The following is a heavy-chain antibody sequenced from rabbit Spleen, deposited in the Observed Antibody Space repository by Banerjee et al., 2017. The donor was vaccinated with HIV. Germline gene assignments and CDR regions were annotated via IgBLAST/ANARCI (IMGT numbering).Heavy chain of an antibody. J-gene: IGHJ4*01. D-gene: IGHD1-1*01. Sequence: QERLVESGGGLVKPEGSLTLTCKASGFSFRDRDVMCWVRQAPGKGLQWIACINTYTAKPVYATWAKGRFTISRTSSTTVTLQMTSLTAADTATYFCARDLASVIGWNFNLWGQGTLVTVS. CDR1: GFSFRDRDV. CDR3: ARDLASVIGWNFNL. V-gene: IGHV1S45*01. CDR2: INTYTAKP.